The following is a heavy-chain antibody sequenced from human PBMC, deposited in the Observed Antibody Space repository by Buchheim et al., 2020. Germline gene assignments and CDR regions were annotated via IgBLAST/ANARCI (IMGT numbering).Heavy chain of an antibody. CDR1: GGPFSNFV. CDR3: ARDPTQYDILTGYFDS. V-gene: IGHV1-69*12. J-gene: IGHJ4*02. CDR2: GIPVFRGA. D-gene: IGHD3-9*01. Sequence: QVHLVQSGAEVKKPGSSVRVSCKASGGPFSNFVVHWVRQAPGQGLEWMGGGIPVFRGADYAQKFQGRVTITADESTSTSYMELSSLTSEDTAVYYCARDPTQYDILTGYFDSWGQGTL.